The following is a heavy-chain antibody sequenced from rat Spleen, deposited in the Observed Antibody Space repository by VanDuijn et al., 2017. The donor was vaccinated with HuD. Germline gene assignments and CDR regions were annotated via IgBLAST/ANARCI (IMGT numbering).Heavy chain of an antibody. CDR2: IKAKSNNYAT. V-gene: IGHV6-8*01. CDR1: GFTFSNAW. CDR3: TRNYPGITVMDA. D-gene: IGHD1-4*01. Sequence: EVQLVETGGSLVQPGKSLKLTCATSGFTFSNAWMHWVRQSPEKQLEWVARIKAKSNNYATYYAESVKGRFTISRDDSKSSVYLQMNSLKEADTASYYCTRNYPGITVMDAWGQGASVTVSS. J-gene: IGHJ4*01.